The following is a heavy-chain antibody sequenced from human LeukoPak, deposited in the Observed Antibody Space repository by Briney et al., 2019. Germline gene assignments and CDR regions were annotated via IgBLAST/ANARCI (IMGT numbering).Heavy chain of an antibody. D-gene: IGHD6-13*01. Sequence: SETLSLTCIVSGDITHYWGWIRQPPGKGLECIGSIYFSGSAYYNPSLRSRVTISLDTSKKQLSLKLNSVTAADTAVYYCARTPGVRGIAAEDLYNWFDPWGQGTLVTVSS. J-gene: IGHJ5*02. CDR3: ARTPGVRGIAAEDLYNWFDP. V-gene: IGHV4-39*01. CDR2: IYFSGSA. CDR1: GDITHY.